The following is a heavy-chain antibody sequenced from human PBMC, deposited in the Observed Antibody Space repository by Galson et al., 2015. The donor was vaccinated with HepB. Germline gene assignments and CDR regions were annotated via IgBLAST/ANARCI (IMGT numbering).Heavy chain of an antibody. CDR3: ARDATRCSGGSCYSDWFDP. CDR2: INPSGGST. CDR1: GYTFTSYY. J-gene: IGHJ5*02. D-gene: IGHD2-15*01. V-gene: IGHV1-46*03. Sequence: SVKVSCKASGYTFTSYYMHWVRQAPGQGLEWMGIINPSGGSTSYAQKFQGRVTMTRDTSTSTVYMELSSLRSEDTAVYYCARDATRCSGGSCYSDWFDPWGQGTLVTVSS.